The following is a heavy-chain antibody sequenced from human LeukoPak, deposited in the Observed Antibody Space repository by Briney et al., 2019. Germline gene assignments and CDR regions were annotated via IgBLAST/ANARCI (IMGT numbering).Heavy chain of an antibody. D-gene: IGHD3-3*01. J-gene: IGHJ5*02. CDR3: ARVEIRDQVGPGYDFWSGYYTSSWFDP. CDR2: ISSSSSYI. CDR1: GFTFSSYS. V-gene: IGHV3-21*04. Sequence: PGGSLRLSCAASGFTFSSYSMNWVRQAPGKGLEWVSSISSSSSYIYYADSVKGRFTISRDNAKNSLYLQMNSLRAEDTAVYYCARVEIRDQVGPGYDFWSGYYTSSWFDPWGQGTLVTVSS.